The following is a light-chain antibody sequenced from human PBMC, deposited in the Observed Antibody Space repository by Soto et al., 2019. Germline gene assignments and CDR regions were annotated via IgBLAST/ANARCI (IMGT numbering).Light chain of an antibody. Sequence: EIVLTQSPGTLSSSPGERATLSCRASQSLSKTYLAWYQKKPGQAPRLLIDGASNRDTGTPDRFSGSGSGTDFTLTISRLEPEDVAVYYCQQYVSPPWTFSQGTKVEIK. J-gene: IGKJ1*01. V-gene: IGKV3-20*01. CDR3: QQYVSPPWT. CDR1: QSLSKTY. CDR2: GAS.